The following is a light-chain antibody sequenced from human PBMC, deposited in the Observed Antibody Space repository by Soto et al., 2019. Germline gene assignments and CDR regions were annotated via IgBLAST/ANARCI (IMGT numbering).Light chain of an antibody. CDR2: EVS. CDR1: NSDVGSYNY. V-gene: IGLV2-14*01. J-gene: IGLJ3*02. Sequence: QSALTQPASVSGSPGQSSTISCTGTNSDVGSYNYVSWYQQHPGKAPKLMIYEVSNRPSGVSNRFSGSKSGNTASLTISGLQTEDEADYYCSSYTSSSTWVFGGGTKLTVL. CDR3: SSYTSSSTWV.